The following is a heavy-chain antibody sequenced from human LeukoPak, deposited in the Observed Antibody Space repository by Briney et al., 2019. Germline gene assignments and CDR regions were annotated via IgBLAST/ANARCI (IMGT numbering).Heavy chain of an antibody. CDR3: AREYEVAGLAFDI. CDR2: IYSGGST. D-gene: IGHD5-12*01. V-gene: IGHV3-53*01. Sequence: PGGSLRLSWAASGFPLRSNYMSWGRQAPGKGLDWVSVIYSGGSTHYADSVKGRFTISRDNSKNTLYVQMNSLRAEDTAVYYCAREYEVAGLAFDIWGQGTMVTVSS. CDR1: GFPLRSNY. J-gene: IGHJ3*02.